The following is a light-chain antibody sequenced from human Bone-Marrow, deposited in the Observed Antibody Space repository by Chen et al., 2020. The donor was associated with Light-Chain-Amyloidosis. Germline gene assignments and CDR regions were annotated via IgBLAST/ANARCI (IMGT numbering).Light chain of an antibody. CDR3: QVWDRSSERPV. CDR1: NIGSPS. V-gene: IGLV3-21*02. Sequence: SYVLTQPSSVSVAPGQTATIACGGNNIGSPSVHWYQQTPGQAPLLVVYDDSGRPSGIPERLSGSNSGNTATLTISRVEAGDEADYYCQVWDRSSERPVFGGGTKLTVL. CDR2: DDS. J-gene: IGLJ3*02.